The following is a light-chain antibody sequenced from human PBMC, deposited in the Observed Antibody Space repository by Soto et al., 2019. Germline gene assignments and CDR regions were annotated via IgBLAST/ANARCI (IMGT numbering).Light chain of an antibody. CDR3: SSFTGSSTWV. J-gene: IGLJ3*02. CDR1: SSDIGGSNR. CDR2: EVN. V-gene: IGLV2-14*01. Sequence: QSVLTQPASVSGSPGQSITISCTGSSSDIGGSNRVSWSQQHPGKAPKLIIYEVNKRPSGVSNRFSGSKSGNTASLTISGLQPEDESDYYCSSFTGSSTWVFGGGTKVTVL.